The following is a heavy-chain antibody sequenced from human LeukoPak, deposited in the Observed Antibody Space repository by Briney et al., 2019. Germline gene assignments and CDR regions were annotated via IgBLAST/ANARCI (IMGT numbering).Heavy chain of an antibody. CDR1: GYTLTELS. Sequence: ASVKVSCKVSGYTLTELSMHWVRQAPGKGLEWMGGFDPEDGETIYAQKFQGRVTMTEDTSTGTAYMELSSLRSEDTAVYYCATSYVVAHWFDPWGQGTLVTVSS. D-gene: IGHD3-16*01. J-gene: IGHJ5*02. CDR3: ATSYVVAHWFDP. CDR2: FDPEDGET. V-gene: IGHV1-24*01.